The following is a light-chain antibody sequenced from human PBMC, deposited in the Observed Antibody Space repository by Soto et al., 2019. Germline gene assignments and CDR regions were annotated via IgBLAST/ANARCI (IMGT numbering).Light chain of an antibody. CDR2: LNSDGSH. V-gene: IGLV4-69*01. J-gene: IGLJ2*01. Sequence: QSVLTQSPSASASLGASVKLTCTLSSGHSSYAIAWHQQQPEKGPRYLMKLNSDGSHSKGDGIPDRFSGSSSGAERYLTISSLQSEDEADYYCQTWGTDVGGGTKLTVL. CDR1: SGHSSYA. CDR3: QTWGTD.